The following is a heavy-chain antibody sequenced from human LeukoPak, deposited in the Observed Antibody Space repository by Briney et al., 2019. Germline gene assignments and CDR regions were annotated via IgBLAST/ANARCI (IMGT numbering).Heavy chain of an antibody. D-gene: IGHD1-26*01. CDR1: GYTFTSYY. J-gene: IGHJ6*02. CDR2: INPSGGST. Sequence: ASVNVSCKASGYTFTSYYMHWVRQAPGQGLEWMGIINPSGGSTSYAQKFQGRVTMTRDTSTSTVYMELSSLRSEDTAVYYCARVAELGEVYYYYGMDVWGQGTTVTVSS. V-gene: IGHV1-46*01. CDR3: ARVAELGEVYYYYGMDV.